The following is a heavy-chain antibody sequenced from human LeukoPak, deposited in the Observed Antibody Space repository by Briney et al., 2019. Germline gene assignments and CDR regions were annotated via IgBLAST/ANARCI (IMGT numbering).Heavy chain of an antibody. CDR2: IYYSGST. CDR3: ARDRGGAYYYGSGSFDY. D-gene: IGHD3-10*01. V-gene: IGHV4-61*01. Sequence: PSETLSLTCTVSGGSVSSGSYYGSWLRQPPGKGLEWVGNIYYSGSTNYNPSLKSRVTISVDTSKSPFSLHLSSVAAADTAVYYCARDRGGAYYYGSGSFDYWGQGTLVTVS. J-gene: IGHJ4*02. CDR1: GGSVSSGSYY.